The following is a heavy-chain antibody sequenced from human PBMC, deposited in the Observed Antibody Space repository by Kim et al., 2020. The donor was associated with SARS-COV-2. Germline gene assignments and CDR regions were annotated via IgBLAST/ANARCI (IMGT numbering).Heavy chain of an antibody. CDR3: ARDIVVVTAIRGYYYYGMDV. CDR2: IYYSGST. V-gene: IGHV4-59*01. Sequence: SETLSLTCTVSGGSISSYYWSWIRQPPGKGLEWIGYIYYSGSTNYNPSLKSRVTISVDTSKNQFSLKLSSVTAADTAVYYCARDIVVVTAIRGYYYYGMDVWGQGNTVTVSS. J-gene: IGHJ6*02. CDR1: GGSISSYY. D-gene: IGHD2-21*02.